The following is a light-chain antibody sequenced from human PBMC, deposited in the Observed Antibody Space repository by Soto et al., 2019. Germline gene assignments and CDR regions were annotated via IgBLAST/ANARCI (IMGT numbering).Light chain of an antibody. CDR2: WAS. Sequence: DSVITQSPDSLAVSLGEIATINCKSSQNNKNYLAWYQQKAGQPPKLIIDWASTRASGVPDRFSGSGSGTDFTLTISSLQAEDVAVYYCQHYFNSWTFGQGTKVDIK. V-gene: IGKV4-1*01. CDR1: QNNKNY. J-gene: IGKJ1*01. CDR3: QHYFNSWT.